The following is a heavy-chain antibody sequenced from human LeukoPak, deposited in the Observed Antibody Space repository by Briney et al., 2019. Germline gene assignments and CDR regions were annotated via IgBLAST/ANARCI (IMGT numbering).Heavy chain of an antibody. CDR2: INPNSGGT. CDR3: ARDSDPTYYFDSGSYHSY. CDR1: GYTFTGYF. Sequence: GASVKVSCKASGYTFTGYFMHWVRQAPGQGLEWMGRINPNSGGTNYAQKFQGRVTMTRDTSISTAYMELSRLRSDDTAVYYCARDSDPTYYFDSGSYHSYWGQGTLVTVSS. V-gene: IGHV1-2*06. D-gene: IGHD3-10*01. J-gene: IGHJ4*02.